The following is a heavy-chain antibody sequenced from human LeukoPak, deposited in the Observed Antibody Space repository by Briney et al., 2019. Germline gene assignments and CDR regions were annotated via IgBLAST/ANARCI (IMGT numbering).Heavy chain of an antibody. V-gene: IGHV1-2*02. Sequence: ASVKVSCKASGYTFTNYAMHWVRQAPGRGLEWMGWITPGGGTNYPQKFQGRVAITWDTSITTTYMDLSRLTSDDTAMYYCARDRYGDGFAHFDYWGQGALVTVSS. CDR3: ARDRYGDGFAHFDY. J-gene: IGHJ4*02. CDR2: ITPGGGT. D-gene: IGHD5-24*01. CDR1: GYTFTNYA.